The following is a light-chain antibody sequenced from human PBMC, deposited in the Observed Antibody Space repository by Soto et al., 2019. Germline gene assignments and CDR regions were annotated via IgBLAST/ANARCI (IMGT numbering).Light chain of an antibody. V-gene: IGLV1-44*01. J-gene: IGLJ3*02. CDR1: DSNIGSNT. CDR3: AVWDDTLDPWV. CDR2: INY. Sequence: VLTQAPSVSWIPGQSVTISCSGSDSNIGSNTVNWYQQLPGMAPKLLIYINYKRPSGVPDRFSASKSDTSASLAISGLQSEDEAHSYCAVWDDTLDPWVSGGGTKVTAL.